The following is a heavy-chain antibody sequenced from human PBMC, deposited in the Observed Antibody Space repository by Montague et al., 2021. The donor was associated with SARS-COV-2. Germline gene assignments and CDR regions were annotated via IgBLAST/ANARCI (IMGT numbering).Heavy chain of an antibody. V-gene: IGHV4-34*01. Sequence: SETLSLTCAVSGGSFSDYYWSWIRQSPGKGLEWIGEVSHSGRTSYNPSLESRVSISPATSKRQFFLNLDSLTAADTAVFYCAGGPRSGAWRGGGRVYYYFMDVWGQGTTVTVSS. CDR2: VSHSGRT. CDR1: GGSFSDYY. CDR3: AGGPRSGAWRGGGRVYYYFMDV. D-gene: IGHD3-10*01. J-gene: IGHJ6*02.